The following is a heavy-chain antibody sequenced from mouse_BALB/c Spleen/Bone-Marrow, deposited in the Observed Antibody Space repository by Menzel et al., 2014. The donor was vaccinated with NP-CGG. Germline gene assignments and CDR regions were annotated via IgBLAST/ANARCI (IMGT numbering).Heavy chain of an antibody. Sequence: VQLQQSGAELVKPGASVKLSCTASGFNIKDTXMYWVKQRPEXXXEWIGRIDPANGNTKYDPKFQGKATITADTSSNTAYLQLSXLTSEDTAVYYCARYRYYGSSYAMDYWGQETSVTVSS. D-gene: IGHD1-1*01. CDR3: ARYRYYGSSYAMDY. CDR1: GFNIKDTX. CDR2: IDPANGNT. J-gene: IGHJ4*01. V-gene: IGHV14-3*02.